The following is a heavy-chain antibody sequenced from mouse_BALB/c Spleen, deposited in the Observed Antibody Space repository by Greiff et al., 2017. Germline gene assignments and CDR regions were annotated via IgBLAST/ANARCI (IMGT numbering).Heavy chain of an antibody. J-gene: IGHJ4*01. D-gene: IGHD1-1*01. CDR2: INPGSGGT. CDR1: GYAFTNYL. Sequence: QVQLQQSGAELVRPGTSVKVSCKASGYAFTNYLIEWVKQRPGQGLEWIGVINPGSGGTNYNEKFKGKATLTADKSSSTAYMQLSSLTSDDSAVYFCGRGSSYYYAMDYWGQGTSVTVSS. CDR3: GRGSSYYYAMDY. V-gene: IGHV1-54*01.